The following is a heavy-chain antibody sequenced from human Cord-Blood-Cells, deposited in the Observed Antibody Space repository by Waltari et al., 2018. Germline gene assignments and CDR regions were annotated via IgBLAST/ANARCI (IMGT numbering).Heavy chain of an antibody. Sequence: GAEVKKPGASVKVSCKASGYTFTSYGISWVRQAPGQGLEWMGWVSAYNGNTNYAQKLQGRVTMTTDTSTSTAYMELRSLRSDDTAVYYCARDVALDFGVAGPDAFDIWCQGTMVTVSS. CDR2: VSAYNGNT. CDR1: GYTFTSYG. D-gene: IGHD3-3*01. J-gene: IGHJ3*02. CDR3: ARDVALDFGVAGPDAFDI. V-gene: IGHV1-18*04.